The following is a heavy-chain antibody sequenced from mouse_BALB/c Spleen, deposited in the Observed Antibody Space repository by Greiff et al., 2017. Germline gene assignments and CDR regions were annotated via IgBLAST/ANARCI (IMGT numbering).Heavy chain of an antibody. Sequence: QVQLQQPGAELVKPGASVKLSCKASGYTFTSYWMHWVKQRPGQGLEWIGEIDPSDSYTNYNQKFKGKATLTVDKSSSTAYMQLSSLTSEDSAVYYCARGVYYAYAMDYWGQGTSVTVSS. J-gene: IGHJ4*01. CDR2: IDPSDSYT. CDR1: GYTFTSYW. V-gene: IGHV1-69*02. CDR3: ARGVYYAYAMDY. D-gene: IGHD2-1*01.